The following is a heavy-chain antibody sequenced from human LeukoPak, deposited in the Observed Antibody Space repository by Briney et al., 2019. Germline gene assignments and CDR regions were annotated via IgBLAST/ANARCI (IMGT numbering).Heavy chain of an antibody. CDR2: ISSSGSTI. Sequence: GGSLRLSCAASRFTFSSYSMNWVRQAPGKGLEWVSYISSSGSTIYYADSVKGRFIISRDNARNSLYLQMNSLRAEDTAVYYCARESGFRGDAFDIWGQGTMVTVSS. V-gene: IGHV3-48*04. CDR1: RFTFSSYS. CDR3: ARESGFRGDAFDI. J-gene: IGHJ3*02. D-gene: IGHD3-10*01.